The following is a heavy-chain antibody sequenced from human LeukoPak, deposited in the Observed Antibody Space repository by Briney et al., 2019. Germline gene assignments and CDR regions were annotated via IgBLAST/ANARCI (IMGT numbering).Heavy chain of an antibody. CDR1: GYTFTSYD. V-gene: IGHV1-8*03. CDR3: AKWEEKLRAFDV. D-gene: IGHD3-16*01. Sequence: ASVKVSCKASGYTFTSYDINWVRQATGQGLEWMGWMNPNSGNTGYAQRFQGRVTITRNTSISTAYMELSSLRSEDTAVYYCAKWEEKLRAFDVWGQGTMVTVSS. CDR2: MNPNSGNT. J-gene: IGHJ3*01.